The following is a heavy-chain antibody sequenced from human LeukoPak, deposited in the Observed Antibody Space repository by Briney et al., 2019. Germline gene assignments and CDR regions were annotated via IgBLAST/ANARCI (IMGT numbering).Heavy chain of an antibody. CDR2: IYHSGST. D-gene: IGHD3-22*01. CDR1: GGSISSYY. V-gene: IGHV4-59*12. CDR3: ARGPRTYYYDSSGYYFDY. Sequence: SETLSLTCTVSGGSISSYYWSWIRQPPGKGLEWIGYIYHSGSTNYNPSLKSRVTISVDKSKNQFSLKLSSVTAADTAVYYCARGPRTYYYDSSGYYFDYWGQGTLVTVSS. J-gene: IGHJ4*02.